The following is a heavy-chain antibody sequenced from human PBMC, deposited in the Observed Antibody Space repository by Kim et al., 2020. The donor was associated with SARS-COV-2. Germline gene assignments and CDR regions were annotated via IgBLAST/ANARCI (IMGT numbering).Heavy chain of an antibody. V-gene: IGHV4-39*01. J-gene: IGHJ5*02. CDR3: ARHWYGDSNWFDP. CDR1: GGSISSSSYY. CDR2: IYYSGST. D-gene: IGHD4-17*01. Sequence: SETLSLTCTVSGGSISSSSYYWGWIRQPPGKGLEWIGSIYYSGSTYYNPSLKSRVTISVDTSKNQFSLKLSSVTAADTAVYYCARHWYGDSNWFDPWGQGTLVTVSS.